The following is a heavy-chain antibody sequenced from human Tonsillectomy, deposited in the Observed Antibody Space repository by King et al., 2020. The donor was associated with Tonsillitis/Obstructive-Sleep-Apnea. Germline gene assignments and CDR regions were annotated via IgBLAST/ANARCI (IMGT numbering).Heavy chain of an antibody. CDR2: ISAYNGKT. Sequence: QLVQSGAEVKKPGASVKVSCKASGYALNSYGISWVRQAPGQGLEWMGWISAYNGKTKYAQKLQGRVTMTTDTSTSTVYMELRSLSTDDTAVYYCARGVVIDGSAYMNVWGKGTTVTVSS. CDR1: GYALNSYG. V-gene: IGHV1-18*01. J-gene: IGHJ6*03. D-gene: IGHD5-24*01. CDR3: ARGVVIDGSAYMNV.